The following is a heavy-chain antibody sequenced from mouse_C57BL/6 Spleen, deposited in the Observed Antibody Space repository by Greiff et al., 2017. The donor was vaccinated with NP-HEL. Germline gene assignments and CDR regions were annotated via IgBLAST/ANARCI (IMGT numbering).Heavy chain of an antibody. V-gene: IGHV1-39*01. CDR3: AKDYGSTSSAMDY. CDR1: GYSFTDYS. D-gene: IGHD1-1*01. Sequence: VQLKQSGPELVKPGASVKISCKASGYSFTDYSMNWVKQSNGKSLEWIGVINPNYGTTSYNQKFKGKATLTVDQSSSTAYMQLNSLTSEDSAVYYCAKDYGSTSSAMDYWGQGTSVTVSS. CDR2: INPNYGTT. J-gene: IGHJ4*01.